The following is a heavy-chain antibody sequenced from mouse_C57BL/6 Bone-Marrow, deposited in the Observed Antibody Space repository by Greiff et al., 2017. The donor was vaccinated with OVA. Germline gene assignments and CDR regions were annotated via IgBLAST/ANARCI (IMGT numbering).Heavy chain of an antibody. CDR2: IDPSDSYT. J-gene: IGHJ3*01. V-gene: IGHV1-50*01. CDR1: GYTFTSYW. CDR3: ARMSSSGYSFAY. D-gene: IGHD3-2*02. Sequence: QVQLQQPGAELVKPGASVKLSCKASGYTFTSYWMQWVKQRPGQGLEWIGEIDPSDSYTNYNQKFKGKATLTVDTSSSTAYMQLSSLTSEDSAVYYCARMSSSGYSFAYWGQGTLVTVSA.